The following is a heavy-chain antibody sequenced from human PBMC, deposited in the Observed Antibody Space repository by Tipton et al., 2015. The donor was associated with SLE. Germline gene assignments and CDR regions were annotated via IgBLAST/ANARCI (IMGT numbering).Heavy chain of an antibody. J-gene: IGHJ1*01. CDR2: ISSNGGST. CDR1: GFTFSSYA. V-gene: IGHV3-64D*09. CDR3: VEEQGAEYFQH. Sequence: SLRLSCSASGFTFSSYAMHWVRQAPGKGLEYVSAISSNGGSTYYADSVKGRFTISRDNSKNTLYLQMSSLRAEDTAVYYCVEEQGAEYFQHWSQGTLVTVSS.